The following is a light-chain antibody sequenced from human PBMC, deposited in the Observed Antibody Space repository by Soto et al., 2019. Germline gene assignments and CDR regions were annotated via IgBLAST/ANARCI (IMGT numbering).Light chain of an antibody. CDR3: SSYTSTSTQYV. CDR2: DVS. V-gene: IGLV2-14*01. J-gene: IGLJ1*01. Sequence: QSALTQPASVSGSPGQSIAISCTGTSSDVGAYNHVSWYQQHPGKAPKLMIYDVSNRPSGVSDRFSGSKSGNTASLTISGLQAEDEADYYCSSYTSTSTQYVFGTGTKLTV. CDR1: SSDVGAYNH.